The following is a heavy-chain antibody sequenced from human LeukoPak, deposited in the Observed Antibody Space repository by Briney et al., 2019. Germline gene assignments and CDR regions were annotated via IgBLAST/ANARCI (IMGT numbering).Heavy chain of an antibody. CDR3: ARDQHDYVWGSPLDY. J-gene: IGHJ4*02. Sequence: PGGSLRLSCAASGFTFSSYWMSWVRQAPGKGLEWVANIKQDGSEKYYVDSVKGRFTISRDNAKNSLYLQMNSLRAEDTAVYYCARDQHDYVWGSPLDYWGQGTLVTVSS. D-gene: IGHD3-16*01. V-gene: IGHV3-7*01. CDR2: IKQDGSEK. CDR1: GFTFSSYW.